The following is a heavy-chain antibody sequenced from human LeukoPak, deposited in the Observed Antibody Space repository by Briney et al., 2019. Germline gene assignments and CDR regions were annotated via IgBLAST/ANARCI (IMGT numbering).Heavy chain of an antibody. D-gene: IGHD3-9*01. V-gene: IGHV4-38-2*02. CDR2: IYHSGST. CDR3: ATILRYFDWLLAGGHDY. Sequence: PSETLSLTCTVSGYSISSGYYWGWIRQPPGKGLEWIGSIYHSGSTYYNPSLKSRVTISVDTSKNQFSLKLSSVTAADTAVYYCATILRYFDWLLAGGHDYWGQGTLVTVSS. CDR1: GYSISSGYY. J-gene: IGHJ4*02.